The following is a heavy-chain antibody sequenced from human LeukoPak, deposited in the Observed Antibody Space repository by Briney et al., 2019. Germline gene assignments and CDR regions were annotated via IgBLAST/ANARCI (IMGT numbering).Heavy chain of an antibody. CDR1: GFTFNSYW. Sequence: GGSLRLSCVASGFTFNSYWMSWVRQAPGKGLEWLAGIKGDGSDKRYVDSVKGRFTTSRDNAEKSLYLQMNSLRAEDTAVYYCARDSSLYCSDNTCYWGLDYWGQGTLVTVSS. V-gene: IGHV3-7*01. CDR2: IKGDGSDK. J-gene: IGHJ4*02. CDR3: ARDSSLYCSDNTCYWGLDY. D-gene: IGHD2-15*01.